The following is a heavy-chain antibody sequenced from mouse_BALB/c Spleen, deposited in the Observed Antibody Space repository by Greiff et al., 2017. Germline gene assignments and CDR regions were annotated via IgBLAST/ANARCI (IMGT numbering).Heavy chain of an antibody. CDR3: ARAYYGFDY. J-gene: IGHJ2*01. Sequence: VQLQESGAELARPGASVKLSCKASGYTFTSYWMQWVKQRPGQGLEWIGAIYPGDGDTSYTQKFKGKATLTADKSSSTAYMQLSSLASEDSAVYYCARAYYGFDYWGQGTTLTVSS. V-gene: IGHV1-87*01. CDR2: IYPGDGDT. D-gene: IGHD2-10*01. CDR1: GYTFTSYW.